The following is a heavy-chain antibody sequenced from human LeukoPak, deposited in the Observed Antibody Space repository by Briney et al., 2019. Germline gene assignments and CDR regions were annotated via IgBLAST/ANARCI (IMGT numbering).Heavy chain of an antibody. J-gene: IGHJ4*02. CDR3: ARDNSGYGRIFDY. V-gene: IGHV3-21*01. Sequence: PGGSLRLSCAASGFTFSSYEMNRVRQAPGKGLEWVSSISSSSSYIYYADSVKGRFTISRDNAKNSLYLQMNSLRAEDTAVYYCARDNSGYGRIFDYWGQGTLVTVSS. CDR1: GFTFSSYE. CDR2: ISSSSSYI. D-gene: IGHD5-12*01.